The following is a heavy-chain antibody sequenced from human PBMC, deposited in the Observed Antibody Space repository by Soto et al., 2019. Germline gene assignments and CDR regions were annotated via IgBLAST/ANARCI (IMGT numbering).Heavy chain of an antibody. Sequence: SETLSLTCTVSGGSISSSSYYWGWIRQPPGKGLEWIGSIYYSGSTYYNPSLESRVTLSVDTSKNQFSLKLSSLTAADTAVYYGARGEGSARNRFDYWGLATRITASS. CDR2: IYYSGST. CDR3: ARGEGSARNRFDY. CDR1: GGSISSSSYY. J-gene: IGHJ4*02. V-gene: IGHV4-39*01. D-gene: IGHD6-19*01.